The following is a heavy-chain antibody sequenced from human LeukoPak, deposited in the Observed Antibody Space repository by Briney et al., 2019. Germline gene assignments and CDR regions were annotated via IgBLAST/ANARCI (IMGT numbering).Heavy chain of an antibody. D-gene: IGHD3-9*01. V-gene: IGHV3-30*02. CDR1: GFTFSGYG. CDR3: ARDLPIFSTAASEGAY. CDR2: IRYDGSNK. J-gene: IGHJ4*02. Sequence: GGSLRLSCAASGFTFSGYGMHWVRQAPGKGLEWVAFIRYDGSNKYYADSVKGRFTISRDNSKNTLYLQMNSLRAEDTAVYYCARDLPIFSTAASEGAYWGQGTLVTVSS.